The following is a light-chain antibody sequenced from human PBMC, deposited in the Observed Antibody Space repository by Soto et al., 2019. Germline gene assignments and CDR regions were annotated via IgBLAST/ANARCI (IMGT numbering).Light chain of an antibody. J-gene: IGLJ3*02. CDR2: EVS. CDR1: SSDVGGYNY. Sequence: QSALTQPPSASGSPGQSVTISCTGTSSDVGGYNYVYWYQQHPGTAPKLMIYEVSKRPSGVPDRFSGSKSGNTASLTVSGLQAEEEAYYYCSSYAGSTMGVFGGGTKLTVL. V-gene: IGLV2-8*01. CDR3: SSYAGSTMGV.